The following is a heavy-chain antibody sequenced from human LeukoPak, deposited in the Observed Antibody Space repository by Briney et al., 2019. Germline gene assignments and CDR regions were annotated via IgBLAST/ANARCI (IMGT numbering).Heavy chain of an antibody. Sequence: ASVKVSCKASGYTFTSHYIHWVRQAPGQGLEWMGVINPSGDSTSYAQKFQGRVTMTTDASTSTVYMELSNLRSEDTAVYYCARGVVVAATFSYYFDYWGQGTLVTVSS. V-gene: IGHV1-46*01. CDR2: INPSGDST. J-gene: IGHJ4*02. CDR3: ARGVVVAATFSYYFDY. D-gene: IGHD2-15*01. CDR1: GYTFTSHY.